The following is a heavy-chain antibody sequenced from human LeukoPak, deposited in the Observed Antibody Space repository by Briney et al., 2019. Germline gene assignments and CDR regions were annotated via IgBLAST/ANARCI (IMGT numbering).Heavy chain of an antibody. CDR1: GFTVSSNF. J-gene: IGHJ4*02. CDR3: AFHNSSGNFGY. Sequence: PGGSLRLSCAASGFTVSSNFMNWVRQAPGKGLVWVSRIKTGGSDTAYADSVKGRFTISRDNAKNTLYLQMNSLRPEDTAVYYCAFHNSSGNFGYWGQGTLVTVSS. CDR2: IKTGGSDT. V-gene: IGHV3-74*01. D-gene: IGHD3-22*01.